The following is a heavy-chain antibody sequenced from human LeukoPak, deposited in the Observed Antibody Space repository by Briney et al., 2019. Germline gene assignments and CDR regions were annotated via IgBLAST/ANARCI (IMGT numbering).Heavy chain of an antibody. CDR2: INHSGST. V-gene: IGHV4-34*01. D-gene: IGHD3-16*01. CDR3: ARGNIAGSYVYFDN. CDR1: GGSLSGYY. J-gene: IGHJ4*02. Sequence: PSETLSLTCAVYGGSLSGYYWSWIRQPPGKGGEWIGEINHSGSTNYNTSLRSRVTISVDTSKNQFSLKMNSVTAADTAGYYCARGNIAGSYVYFDNWGQGTLVTVSS.